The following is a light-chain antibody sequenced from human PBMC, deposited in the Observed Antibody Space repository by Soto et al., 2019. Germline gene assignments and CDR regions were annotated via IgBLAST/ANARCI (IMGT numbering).Light chain of an antibody. J-gene: IGKJ1*01. V-gene: IGKV1-39*01. Sequence: IQMTQSPSSLSASVGDRVTITCRASQSISSYLNWYQQKPGKVPKFLIYAASNLQSGVPSRFSGSGSGTDFTLTISSLQPEDFASYYCQQSYSTPPTFGQGTKVDIK. CDR2: AAS. CDR1: QSISSY. CDR3: QQSYSTPPT.